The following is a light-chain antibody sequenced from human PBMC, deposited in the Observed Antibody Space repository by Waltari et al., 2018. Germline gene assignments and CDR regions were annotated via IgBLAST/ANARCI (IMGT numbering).Light chain of an antibody. J-gene: IGLJ1*01. CDR1: SSDVGNYNL. CDR3: CSYAGHSTYV. CDR2: EVS. V-gene: IGLV2-23*02. Sequence: QSALTQPASVSGSPVQSIPISCPGTSSDVGNYNLVSWYQQHPGKAPQLMITEVSQRPSGVSNRFSGSKSGNTASLTISGLQPEDETDYYCCSYAGHSTYVFGTGTKVTVL.